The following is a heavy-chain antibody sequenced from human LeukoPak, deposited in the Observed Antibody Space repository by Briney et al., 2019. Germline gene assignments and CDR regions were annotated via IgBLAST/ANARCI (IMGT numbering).Heavy chain of an antibody. V-gene: IGHV3-23*01. CDR1: GFTFSSYA. CDR2: ISGSGSST. J-gene: IGHJ2*01. D-gene: IGHD3-22*01. CDR3: AKVGIRISLIVVVFTTADDWYFDL. Sequence: GGSLRLSCAASGFTFSSYAMSWVRQAPGKGLEWVSPISGSGSSTYYADSVKGRFTISRDNSKNTLYLQMDSLRAEDTAVYYCAKVGIRISLIVVVFTTADDWYFDLWGRGTLVTVSS.